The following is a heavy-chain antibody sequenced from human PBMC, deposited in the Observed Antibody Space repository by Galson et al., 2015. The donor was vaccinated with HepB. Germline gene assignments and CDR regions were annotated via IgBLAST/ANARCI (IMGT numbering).Heavy chain of an antibody. CDR3: ARGGRYCSSTSCEFFDY. V-gene: IGHV1-2*02. D-gene: IGHD2-2*01. Sequence: SVKVSCKASGYTFTGYYMHWVRQAPGQGLEWMGWINPNSGGTNYAQKFQGRVTMTRDTSISTAYMELSRLRSDDTAVYYCARGGRYCSSTSCEFFDYWGQGTLVTVSS. J-gene: IGHJ4*02. CDR1: GYTFTGYY. CDR2: INPNSGGT.